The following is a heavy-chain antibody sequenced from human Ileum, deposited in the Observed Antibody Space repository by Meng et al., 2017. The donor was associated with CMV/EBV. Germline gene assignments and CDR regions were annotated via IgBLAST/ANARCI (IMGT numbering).Heavy chain of an antibody. J-gene: IGHJ4*02. V-gene: IGHV3-21*01. Sequence: GESLKISCAASGFTFSGYDMNWVRQAPGKGLEWVSFISISSSYIYYADSVKGRFTISRDNARNSLYLQMNNLRVEDTAVYYCARWSYTTSWYADYWGQGTRVT. CDR3: ARWSYTTSWYADY. CDR2: ISISSSYI. CDR1: GFTFSGYD. D-gene: IGHD6-13*01.